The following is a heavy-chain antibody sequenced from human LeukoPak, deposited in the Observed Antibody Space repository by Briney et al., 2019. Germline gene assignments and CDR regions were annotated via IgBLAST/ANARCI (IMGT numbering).Heavy chain of an antibody. CDR2: IKQDGSEK. J-gene: IGHJ6*03. Sequence: PGGSLRLSCAASGFTFSSYWMSWVRQAPGKGLEWVANIKQDGSEKYYVDSVKGRFTISRDNAKNSLYLQMNSLRAEDTAVYYCARVSTISVWDYYYYYMDVWGKGTTVTVSS. V-gene: IGHV3-7*01. CDR3: ARVSTISVWDYYYYYMDV. D-gene: IGHD5-24*01. CDR1: GFTFSSYW.